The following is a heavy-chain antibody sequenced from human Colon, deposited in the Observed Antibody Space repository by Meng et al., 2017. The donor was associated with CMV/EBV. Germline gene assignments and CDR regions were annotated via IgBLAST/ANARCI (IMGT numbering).Heavy chain of an antibody. CDR3: ARDWYPGDRRGSFDY. Sequence: QVQLVQSGAEVKKPGASVKVSCKASEYTFTGYYMHWVRQAPGQGLEWMGWINPNSGGTNYAQKFQGRVTMTRDTSITTAYMELSRLRSDDTAVYYCARDWYPGDRRGSFDYWGQGTLVTV. CDR1: EYTFTGYY. J-gene: IGHJ4*02. CDR2: INPNSGGT. D-gene: IGHD3-22*01. V-gene: IGHV1-2*02.